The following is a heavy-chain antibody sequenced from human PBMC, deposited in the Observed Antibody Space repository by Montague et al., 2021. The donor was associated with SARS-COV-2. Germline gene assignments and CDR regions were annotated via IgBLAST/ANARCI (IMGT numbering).Heavy chain of an antibody. V-gene: IGHV4-59*13. CDR2: IFHSGIT. Sequence: SETLSLTCAVSGASISSSHWWSWIRQSPGKGLEWIGYIFHSGITDYNPSLKSRVTISVDMSKNQFSLQLSSVTAADSAVYYCARTEYNWNDWFDPWGQGTLVTVSS. CDR3: ARTEYNWNDWFDP. D-gene: IGHD1-20*01. CDR1: GASISSSHW. J-gene: IGHJ5*02.